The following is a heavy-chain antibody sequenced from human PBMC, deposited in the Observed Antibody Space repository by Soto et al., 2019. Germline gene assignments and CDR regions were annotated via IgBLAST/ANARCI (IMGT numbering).Heavy chain of an antibody. J-gene: IGHJ4*02. CDR1: GFTFSSYA. CDR2: ISGSGGST. D-gene: IGHD2-2*02. CDR3: AKDLRRYCSSTSCYSGGDY. V-gene: IGHV3-23*01. Sequence: GGSLRLSCAASGFTFSSYAMSWVRQAPGKGLEWVSAISGSGGSTYYADSVKGRFTISRDNSKNTLYLQMNSLRAEDTAVYYCAKDLRRYCSSTSCYSGGDYWGQGTLVTVSS.